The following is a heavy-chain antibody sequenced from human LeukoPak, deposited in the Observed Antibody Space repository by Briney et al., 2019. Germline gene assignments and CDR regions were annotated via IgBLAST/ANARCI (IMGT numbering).Heavy chain of an antibody. D-gene: IGHD6-6*01. J-gene: IGHJ4*02. CDR1: GGSISSSSYY. CDR3: ARDLRQYSSSPGGSSGFDY. CDR2: IYYSGST. Sequence: SETLSLTCTVSGGSISSSSYYWGWIRQPPGKGLEWIGSIYYSGSTYYNPSLKSRVTISVDTSKNQFSLKLSSVTAADTAVYYCARDLRQYSSSPGGSSGFDYWGQGTLVTVSS. V-gene: IGHV4-39*07.